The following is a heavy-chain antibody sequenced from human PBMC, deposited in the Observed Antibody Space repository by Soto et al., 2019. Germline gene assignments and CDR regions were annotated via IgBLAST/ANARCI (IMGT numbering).Heavy chain of an antibody. J-gene: IGHJ6*02. Sequence: TLSLTCTVSGFTISSGAYYWSWIGQGPGKDLESVGYGYDSGNTYDNPAHKRRASISVDTSKNLHSLMLSPGTAADTAVYYCAGDHLTASFCTQQIDDYHYGMDVWGQGTTVTVSS. CDR2: GYDSGNT. CDR1: GFTISSGAYY. CDR3: AGDHLTASFCTQQIDDYHYGMDV. V-gene: IGHV4-31*03. D-gene: IGHD3-3*02.